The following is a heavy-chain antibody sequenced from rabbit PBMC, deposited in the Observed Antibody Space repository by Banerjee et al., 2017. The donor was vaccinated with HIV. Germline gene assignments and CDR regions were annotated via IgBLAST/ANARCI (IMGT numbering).Heavy chain of an antibody. V-gene: IGHV1S40*01. Sequence: QSLEESGGGLVQPEGSLTLTCTASGFSFSSSYYMCWVRQAPGKGLEWIGCIYTGSGSTYYASWVNGRFTISSDNAQNTVDLQMNSLTAADTATYFCARQAYSYDDPTLWGPGTLVT. D-gene: IGHD6-1*01. CDR3: ARQAYSYDDPTL. CDR1: GFSFSSSYY. J-gene: IGHJ3*01. CDR2: IYTGSGST.